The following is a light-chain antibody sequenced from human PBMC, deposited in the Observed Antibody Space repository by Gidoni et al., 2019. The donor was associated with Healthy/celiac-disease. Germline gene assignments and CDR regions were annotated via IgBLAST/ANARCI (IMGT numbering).Light chain of an antibody. CDR1: HSVSSSY. Sequence: EIVLTQSPGTLSLSPGERATLSCRASHSVSSSYLAWYQQKPGQAPRLLIYGASSRATGISDRFSGSWSGTDFTLTISRLEPEDFAVYYCQQYGSSPWTFGQGTKVEIK. V-gene: IGKV3-20*01. CDR2: GAS. CDR3: QQYGSSPWT. J-gene: IGKJ1*01.